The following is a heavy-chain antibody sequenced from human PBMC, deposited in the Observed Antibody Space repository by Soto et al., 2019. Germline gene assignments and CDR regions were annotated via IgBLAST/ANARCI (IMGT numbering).Heavy chain of an antibody. CDR1: GYTLIMYY. CDR2: INPSGGST. V-gene: IGHV1-46*01. Sequence: KVSCKASGYTLIMYYIHWMRQAPGQGLEWMGLINPSGGSTTYAQKFQGRVTMTRDTSTSTVYMDLSSLRSEDTAVYYCARSPYSSGYYYAIEYWGQGTQVTGSS. CDR3: ARSPYSSGYYYAIEY. J-gene: IGHJ4*02. D-gene: IGHD3-22*01.